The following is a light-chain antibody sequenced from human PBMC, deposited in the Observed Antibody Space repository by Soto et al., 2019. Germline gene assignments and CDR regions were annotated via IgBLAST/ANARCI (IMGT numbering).Light chain of an antibody. Sequence: QSVLTQPPSVSGAPGQRVTISCTXSSXNIGAGYDVHWYQQLPGRAPKLLIYGNTNRPSGVPDRFSGSRSGTSASLAITGLQAEDEADYYCLSFDSSLSVVFGGGTKVTVL. CDR3: LSFDSSLSVV. V-gene: IGLV1-40*01. J-gene: IGLJ2*01. CDR2: GNT. CDR1: SXNIGAGYD.